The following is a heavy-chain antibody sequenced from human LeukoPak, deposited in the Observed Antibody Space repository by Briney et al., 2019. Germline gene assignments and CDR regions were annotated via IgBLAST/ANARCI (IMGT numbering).Heavy chain of an antibody. D-gene: IGHD2-2*01. CDR2: IYHSGST. Sequence: PSETLSLTCTVSGGSISSGGYYWSWIRQPPGKGLEWIGYIYHSGSTYYNPSLKSRVTISVDRSKNQFSLKLSSVTAADTAVYYCAGRRSCTSCYVTFDYWGQGTLVTVSS. CDR3: AGRRSCTSCYVTFDY. J-gene: IGHJ4*02. CDR1: GGSISSGGYY. V-gene: IGHV4-30-2*01.